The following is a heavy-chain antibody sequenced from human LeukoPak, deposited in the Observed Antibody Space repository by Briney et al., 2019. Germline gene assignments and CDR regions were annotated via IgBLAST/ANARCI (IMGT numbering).Heavy chain of an antibody. J-gene: IGHJ5*02. CDR3: ARGRYYDTSAYNYFDP. CDR1: GFTFSAYS. D-gene: IGHD3-22*01. V-gene: IGHV3-48*01. Sequence: GGSMRLSCAASGFTFSAYSMNWIRQAPGKGLEWISYISGSGRSIFSADSVRGRFTISRDNANNSLFLQMNSLRAEDTAVYYCARGRYYDTSAYNYFDPWGQGTLVTVSS. CDR2: ISGSGRSI.